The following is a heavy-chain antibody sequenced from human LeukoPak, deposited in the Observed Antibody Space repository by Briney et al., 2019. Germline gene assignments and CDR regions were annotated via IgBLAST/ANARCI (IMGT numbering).Heavy chain of an antibody. Sequence: SQALSLTCTVSGGSISSGGYYWSWIRQHPGKGLEWIGYIYYSGSTYYNPSLKSRVTISVDTSKNQFSLKLSSVTAADTAVYYCARAGGAVVVPDAHYYYYMDVWGKGTTVTVSS. V-gene: IGHV4-31*03. D-gene: IGHD2-2*01. CDR2: IYYSGST. J-gene: IGHJ6*03. CDR1: GGSISSGGYY. CDR3: ARAGGAVVVPDAHYYYYMDV.